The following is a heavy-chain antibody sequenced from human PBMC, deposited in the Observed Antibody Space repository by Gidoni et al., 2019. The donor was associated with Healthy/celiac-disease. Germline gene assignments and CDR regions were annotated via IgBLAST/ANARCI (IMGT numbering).Heavy chain of an antibody. CDR1: GGSISSGSYY. CDR2: IYTSGST. D-gene: IGHD4-17*01. V-gene: IGHV4-61*02. Sequence: QVQLQESGPGLVKPSQTLSLTCTVSGGSISSGSYYWSWIRQPAGKGLEWIGRIYTSGSTNYNPSLKSRVTISVDTSKNQFSLKLSSVTAADTAVYYCARDSGFYGDYGVDYWGQGTLVTVSS. J-gene: IGHJ4*02. CDR3: ARDSGFYGDYGVDY.